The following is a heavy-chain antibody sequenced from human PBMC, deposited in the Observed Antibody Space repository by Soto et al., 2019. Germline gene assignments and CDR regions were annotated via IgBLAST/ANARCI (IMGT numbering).Heavy chain of an antibody. CDR2: IYYSGST. CDR1: GGSISSSSYY. V-gene: IGHV4-39*01. D-gene: IGHD6-13*01. CDR3: ARTIPLIAAAGTYYYHYGMDV. J-gene: IGHJ6*02. Sequence: SETLSLTCTVSGGSISSSSYYWGWIRQPPGKGLEWIGSIYYSGSTYYNPSLKSRVTISVDTSKNQFSLKLSSVTAADTAVYYCARTIPLIAAAGTYYYHYGMDVWGQGTTVT.